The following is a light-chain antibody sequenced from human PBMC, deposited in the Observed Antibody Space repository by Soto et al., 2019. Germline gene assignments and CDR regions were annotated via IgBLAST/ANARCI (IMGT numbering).Light chain of an antibody. CDR1: SSDVGGYNY. J-gene: IGLJ3*02. Sequence: QSALTQPASVSGSPGQSITISCTGTSSDVGGYNYVSWYQQHPGKAPKLMIYEVSNRPSGVSNRFSGSKSGNTASLTISGLQAEDEADYYCCSHSSSITWMFGGGTKVTVL. CDR3: CSHSSSITWM. CDR2: EVS. V-gene: IGLV2-14*01.